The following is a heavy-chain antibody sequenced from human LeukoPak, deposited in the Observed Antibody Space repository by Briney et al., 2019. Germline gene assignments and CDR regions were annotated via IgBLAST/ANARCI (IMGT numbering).Heavy chain of an antibody. D-gene: IGHD1-14*01. CDR3: ARDLNREDFDY. CDR1: GFSFSNNY. J-gene: IGHJ4*02. V-gene: IGHV3-33*08. Sequence: GGSLRLSCVVSGFSFSNNYIIWVRQAPGKGLEWVAIIWFDGSAKYYGDSVKGRFTISRDNSKNTLYLQMNSLRVEDTAVYYCARDLNREDFDYWGQGTLVAVSS. CDR2: IWFDGSAK.